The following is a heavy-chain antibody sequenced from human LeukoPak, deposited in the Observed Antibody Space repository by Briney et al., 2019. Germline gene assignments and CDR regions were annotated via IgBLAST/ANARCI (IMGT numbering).Heavy chain of an antibody. CDR2: IYYSGST. Sequence: SETLSLTCTVSGGSISSSSYYWGWIRQPPGKGLEWIGSIYYSGSTYYNPSLKSRVTISVDTSKNQFSLKLSSVTAADTAVYYCARQSTIFGNYWGQGTLVTVSS. J-gene: IGHJ4*02. CDR1: GGSISSSSYY. CDR3: ARQSTIFGNY. V-gene: IGHV4-39*01. D-gene: IGHD3-9*01.